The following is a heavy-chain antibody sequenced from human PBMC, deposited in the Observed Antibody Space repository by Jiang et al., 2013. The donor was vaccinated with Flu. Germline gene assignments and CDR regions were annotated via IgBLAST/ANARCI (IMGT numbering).Heavy chain of an antibody. Sequence: SGAEVKKPGASVKVSCKASGYTFTSYYMHWVRQAPGQGLEWMGIINPSGGSTSYAQKFQGRVTMTRDTSTSTVYMELSSLRSEDTAVYYCASQRTHIVVVTATQAPFDIWGQRDNGHRLF. CDR2: INPSGGST. V-gene: IGHV1-46*01. D-gene: IGHD2-21*02. CDR3: ASQRTHIVVVTATQAPFDI. CDR1: GYTFTSYY. J-gene: IGHJ3*02.